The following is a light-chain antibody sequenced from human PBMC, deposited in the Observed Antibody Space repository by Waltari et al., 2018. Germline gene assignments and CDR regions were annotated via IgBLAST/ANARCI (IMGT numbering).Light chain of an antibody. J-gene: IGLJ3*02. Sequence: NQPPSASGTPGQRVTITCPGSSSNIGRNRDKWYQQLPGTAPKLLIYTTNPRPSGVPDRFSGSKSGTSASLAISGLQSEDEADYYCAAWDDSPDGPVFGGGTKLTVL. CDR1: SSNIGRNR. V-gene: IGLV1-44*01. CDR3: AAWDDSPDGPV. CDR2: TTN.